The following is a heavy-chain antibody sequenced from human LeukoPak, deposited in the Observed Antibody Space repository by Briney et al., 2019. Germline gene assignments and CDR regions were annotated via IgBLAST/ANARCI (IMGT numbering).Heavy chain of an antibody. V-gene: IGHV3-7*01. CDR1: GFSVRDFW. J-gene: IGHJ4*02. CDR2: IKEDRTAD. Sequence: PGGSLRLSCAASGFSVRDFWMAWVRQAPGKGLKWVAHIKEDRTADYYVDSVKGRFTISKDDGKNSLHLQMNSLRVEDTAVYYCVRGGWELDYWGQGTLVTVSS. D-gene: IGHD4-23*01. CDR3: VRGGWELDY.